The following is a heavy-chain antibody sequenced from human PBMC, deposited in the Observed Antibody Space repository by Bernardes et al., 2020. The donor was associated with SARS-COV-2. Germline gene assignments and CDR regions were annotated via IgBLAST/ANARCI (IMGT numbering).Heavy chain of an antibody. D-gene: IGHD2-2*01. Sequence: SETLSLTCTVSGGSISSYYWSWIRQPPGKGLESIGYIYYSGSSNYNPSLKSRVTISLDTSMNQMSLKLTSVTAADTAVYYCARLVVAAAGWFDPWGQGTLVTVSS. V-gene: IGHV4-59*01. CDR2: IYYSGSS. CDR3: ARLVVAAAGWFDP. CDR1: GGSISSYY. J-gene: IGHJ5*02.